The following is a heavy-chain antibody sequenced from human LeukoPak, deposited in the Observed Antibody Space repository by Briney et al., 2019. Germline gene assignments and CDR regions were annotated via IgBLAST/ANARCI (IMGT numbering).Heavy chain of an antibody. Sequence: PSETLSLTCTVSGGSLSSYYWSWIRQPPGKGLEWIGYIYYSGSTNYNPSLTSRVTISVDTSKNQFSLKLSSVTAPDTAVYYCARIIVGTTRNHYMDAWGKGTTVTVSS. V-gene: IGHV4-59*08. D-gene: IGHD1-26*01. CDR1: GGSLSSYY. J-gene: IGHJ6*03. CDR2: IYYSGST. CDR3: ARIIVGTTRNHYMDA.